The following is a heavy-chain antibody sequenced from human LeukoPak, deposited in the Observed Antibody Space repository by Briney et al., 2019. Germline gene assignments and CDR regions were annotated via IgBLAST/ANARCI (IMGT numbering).Heavy chain of an antibody. CDR3: ARGGRATVTYWDY. J-gene: IGHJ4*02. D-gene: IGHD4-17*01. Sequence: ASVKFSCKASGGTFSSYAISWLRQAPGQGLEWMGRIIPILGIANYAQKFQGRVTITADKSTSTAYMELTSLRSEDTAVYYCARGGRATVTYWDYWGQGTLVTVSS. CDR1: GGTFSSYA. CDR2: IIPILGIA. V-gene: IGHV1-69*04.